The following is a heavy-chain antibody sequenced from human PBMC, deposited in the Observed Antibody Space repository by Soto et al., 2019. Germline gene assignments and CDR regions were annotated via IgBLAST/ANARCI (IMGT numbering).Heavy chain of an antibody. J-gene: IGHJ4*02. CDR1: GESVSSNRCA. CDR3: ARNLYSTSWTLFDY. V-gene: IGHV6-1*01. D-gene: IGHD6-13*01. Sequence: PSPTLSLTGAISGESVSSNRCAWCWIRQSPSRGLEWLGRTYYRSKWYNDYAVSVKSRITINPDTSKNQFSLQLNSVTPEDTAVYYCARNLYSTSWTLFDYWGQGILGTVSS. CDR2: TYYRSKWYN.